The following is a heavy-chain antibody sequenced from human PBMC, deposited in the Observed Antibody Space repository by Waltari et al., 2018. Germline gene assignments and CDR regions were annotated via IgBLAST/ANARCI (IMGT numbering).Heavy chain of an antibody. CDR1: GGTFSSYA. J-gene: IGHJ4*02. Sequence: QVQLVQSGAEGTKPGSSVKVSCKASGGTFSSYAISWVRQAPGPGLEWMGGIIPIFGTANYAQKFQGRVTITTDESTSTAYMELSSLRSEDTAVYYCARTRPTDRRVNWTYYFDYWGQGTLVTVSS. D-gene: IGHD1-1*01. V-gene: IGHV1-69*05. CDR3: ARTRPTDRRVNWTYYFDY. CDR2: IIPIFGTA.